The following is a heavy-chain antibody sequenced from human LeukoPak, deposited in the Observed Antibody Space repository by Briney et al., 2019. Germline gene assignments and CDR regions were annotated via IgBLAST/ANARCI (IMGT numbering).Heavy chain of an antibody. D-gene: IGHD2-2*01. V-gene: IGHV3-23*01. CDR2: ISDSGGTT. CDR1: GFTFRTYA. J-gene: IGHJ4*02. Sequence: PGGSLRLSCVASGFTFRTYAMSWVRQAPGKGLEWVSGISDSGGTTYYVDSVKSRFTISRDNSKNTLYLQINSLRAEDMALYYCAKSSDGSTSFDQWGQGTLVTVSS. CDR3: AKSSDGSTSFDQ.